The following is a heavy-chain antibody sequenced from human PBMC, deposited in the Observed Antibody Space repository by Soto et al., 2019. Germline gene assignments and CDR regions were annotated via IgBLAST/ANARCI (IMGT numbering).Heavy chain of an antibody. V-gene: IGHV1-2*02. Sequence: QVQLVQSGAEVKEPGDSVRVSCEASGYTFTAYYIHWVRRAPGQGLEWMGWINPKFGDTTYAQDFQGRVSMTRDMSISTVYMELSRMTTDDTDIYYCARNMDYYYGRGSGNGHGVWGQGTTVTVFS. CDR1: GYTFTAYY. J-gene: IGHJ6*02. CDR3: ARNMDYYYGRGSGNGHGV. D-gene: IGHD3-10*02. CDR2: INPKFGDT.